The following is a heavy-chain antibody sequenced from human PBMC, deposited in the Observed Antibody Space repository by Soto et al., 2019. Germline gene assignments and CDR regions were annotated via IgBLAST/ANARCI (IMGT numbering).Heavy chain of an antibody. D-gene: IGHD2-21*01. J-gene: IGHJ4*02. V-gene: IGHV3-21*01. Sequence: SVKGRFTISRDNARNSLNLQMNSLRAEDTAVYYCARAGPHMTLFDCWSQGTLVTVSS. CDR3: ARAGPHMTLFDC.